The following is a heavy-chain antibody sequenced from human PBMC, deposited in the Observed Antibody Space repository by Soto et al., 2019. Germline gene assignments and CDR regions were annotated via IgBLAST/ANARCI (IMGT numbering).Heavy chain of an antibody. CDR2: IIPFFKAT. Sequence: QVQLVQSGAEVKKPGSSVKVSCKASGGTFSSHAISWVRQAPGQGLEWMGGIIPFFKATNYAQKFQGRVKITADDSTSTAYMDLYRLRSEDTAVYYCARDVPLNYYDGTFSYYAMDVWGQGTTVTVSS. CDR1: GGTFSSHA. V-gene: IGHV1-69*01. CDR3: ARDVPLNYYDGTFSYYAMDV. J-gene: IGHJ6*02. D-gene: IGHD3-16*01.